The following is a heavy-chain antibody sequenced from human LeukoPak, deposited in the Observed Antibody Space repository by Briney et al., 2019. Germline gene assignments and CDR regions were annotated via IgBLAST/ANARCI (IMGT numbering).Heavy chain of an antibody. D-gene: IGHD2-2*01. CDR2: ISAYNGNT. V-gene: IGHV1-18*01. Sequence: APVKVSCKASGYTFTSYGISWVRQAPGQGLEWMGWISAYNGNTNYAQKLQGRVTMTTDTSTSTAYMELRSLRSDDTAVYYCARENGYCSSTSCYLRAFDIWGQGTMVTVSS. CDR3: ARENGYCSSTSCYLRAFDI. CDR1: GYTFTSYG. J-gene: IGHJ3*02.